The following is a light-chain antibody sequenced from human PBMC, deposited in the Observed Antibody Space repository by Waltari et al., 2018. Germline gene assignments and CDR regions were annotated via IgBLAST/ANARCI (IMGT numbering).Light chain of an antibody. CDR2: RNT. CDR1: NSNLGRNY. V-gene: IGLV1-47*01. Sequence: QSVLLQPPSASETPGQRVTISCSGSNSNLGRNYVCWYQPLPGTAPELLIYRNTQRPSGVPDRFSGSKSDTSASLAISGLRSEDEADYYCAAWDDSLRAWVFGGGTKLTVL. CDR3: AAWDDSLRAWV. J-gene: IGLJ3*02.